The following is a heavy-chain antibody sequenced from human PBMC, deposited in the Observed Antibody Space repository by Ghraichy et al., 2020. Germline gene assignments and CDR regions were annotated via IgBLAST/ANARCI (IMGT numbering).Heavy chain of an antibody. D-gene: IGHD5-18*01. CDR1: GFTFSSYA. CDR3: AKGIQLWPSYYYYYMDV. V-gene: IGHV3-23*01. J-gene: IGHJ6*03. CDR2: ISGSGGST. Sequence: GGSLRLSCAASGFTFSSYAMSWVRQAPGKGLEWVSAISGSGGSTYYADSVKGRFTISRDNSKNTLYLQMNSLRAEDTAVYYCAKGIQLWPSYYYYYMDVWGKGTTVTVSS.